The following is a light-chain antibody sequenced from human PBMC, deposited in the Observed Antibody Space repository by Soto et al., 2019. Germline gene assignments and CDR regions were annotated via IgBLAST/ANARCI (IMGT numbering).Light chain of an antibody. CDR1: NSNIGSDY. CDR3: AAWAARRSAWV. CDR2: TTA. Sequence: QSVLTQPPSASGTPGQRVTISCSGSNSNIGSDYVYWFQQIPGAAPKLLIYTTAQRPSGVSDRFSGSKSVTSASLAISGLRSEYEAEYWCAAWAARRSAWVFGGGTKVTVL. V-gene: IGLV1-47*02. J-gene: IGLJ3*02.